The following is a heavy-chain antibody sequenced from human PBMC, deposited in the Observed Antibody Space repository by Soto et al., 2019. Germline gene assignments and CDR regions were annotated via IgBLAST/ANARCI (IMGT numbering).Heavy chain of an antibody. J-gene: IGHJ4*02. Sequence: QVQLVQSGAEVKKPGASVKVSCKASGYTFTRYYMHWVRQAPGQGLEWMGRINPSGGSTSYAQKFQGRVTMTGDTSTTTVDMELSSLRSEDTAVYHCASAYCNSTSCWYYFDYWGQGTLVTVSS. V-gene: IGHV1-46*01. CDR3: ASAYCNSTSCWYYFDY. CDR1: GYTFTRYY. D-gene: IGHD2-2*01. CDR2: INPSGGST.